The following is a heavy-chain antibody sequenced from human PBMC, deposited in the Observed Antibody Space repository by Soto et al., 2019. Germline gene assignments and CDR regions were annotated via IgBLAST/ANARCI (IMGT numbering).Heavy chain of an antibody. D-gene: IGHD3-9*01. Sequence: ASVKVSCKASGYSFIDYYMHWVRQAPGQGFEWMGRISPKSGGTNYAQKFEGRVTMTWDASLNTAYMELSSLISEDTAVYYCARPPGYISDWYYFDLWGQGTLVTVSS. CDR1: GYSFIDYY. CDR2: ISPKSGGT. J-gene: IGHJ4*02. V-gene: IGHV1-2*02. CDR3: ARPPGYISDWYYFDL.